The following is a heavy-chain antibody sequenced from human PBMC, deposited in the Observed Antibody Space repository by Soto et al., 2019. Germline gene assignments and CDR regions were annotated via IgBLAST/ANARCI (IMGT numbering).Heavy chain of an antibody. CDR3: AREDNYYFDY. V-gene: IGHV3-30-3*01. CDR2: ISYDGSNK. Sequence: GGSLRLSCAASGFTFSSYAMHWVRQAPGKGLEWVAVISYDGSNKYYADSVKGRFTISRDNSKNTLYLQMNSLRAEDTAVYYCAREDNYYFDYWGQGTLVTV. J-gene: IGHJ4*02. D-gene: IGHD1-20*01. CDR1: GFTFSSYA.